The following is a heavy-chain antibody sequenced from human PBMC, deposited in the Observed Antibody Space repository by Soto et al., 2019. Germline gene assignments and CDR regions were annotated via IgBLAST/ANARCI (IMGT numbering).Heavy chain of an antibody. D-gene: IGHD2-8*01. CDR3: ARSRNGAVAGSINF. J-gene: IGHJ4*02. CDR2: ISRDGSSI. Sequence: GGSLRLSCSASGFSFRRYAMHWVRQAPGEGLEWVAVISRDGSSIYYGDSVKGRVTVSRDNSNNTLFLSMTSLRPNDTAVFYCARSRNGAVAGSINFWGQGTLVTVSS. V-gene: IGHV3-30-3*01. CDR1: GFSFRRYA.